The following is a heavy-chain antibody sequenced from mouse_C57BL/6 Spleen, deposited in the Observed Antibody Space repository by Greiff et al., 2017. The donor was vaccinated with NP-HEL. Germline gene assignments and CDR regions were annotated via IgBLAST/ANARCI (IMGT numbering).Heavy chain of an antibody. V-gene: IGHV14-1*01. J-gene: IGHJ2*01. D-gene: IGHD1-1*01. Sequence: EVQLQQSGAELVRPGASVKLSCTASGFNIKDYYMHWVKQRPEQGLEWIGRIDPEDGDTEYAPKFQGKATMTADTSSNTAYLQLSSLTSEDTAVYYCTSTVVTNYCDYWGQGTTLTVSS. CDR2: IDPEDGDT. CDR3: TSTVVTNYCDY. CDR1: GFNIKDYY.